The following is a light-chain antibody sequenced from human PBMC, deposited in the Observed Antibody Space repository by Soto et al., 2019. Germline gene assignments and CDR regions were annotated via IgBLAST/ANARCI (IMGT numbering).Light chain of an antibody. CDR2: EAS. Sequence: DIQMTQSPSSLSASVGDRVTITCRASQGIYNFVAWYQQKPGKVPALLIYEASTLQSGVPSRFSGRGSGTDFTLTISSLQPEDVATYFCQNYNSASYAFGKGTKLEIK. V-gene: IGKV1-27*01. CDR3: QNYNSASYA. J-gene: IGKJ2*01. CDR1: QGIYNF.